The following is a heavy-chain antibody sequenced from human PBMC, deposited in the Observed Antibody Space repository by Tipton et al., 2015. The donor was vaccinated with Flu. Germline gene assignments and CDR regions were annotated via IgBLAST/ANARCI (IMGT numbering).Heavy chain of an antibody. Sequence: SLRLSCAASGFTFSDYYMSWIRQAPGKGLEWVSYISSSGSTIYYADSVKGRFTISRDNAKNLLYLQMNSLRAEDTAVYYCARDSQYYDSSGYYPDAFDIWGQGTMVTVSS. CDR2: ISSSGSTI. V-gene: IGHV3-11*01. D-gene: IGHD3-22*01. CDR1: GFTFSDYY. J-gene: IGHJ3*02. CDR3: ARDSQYYDSSGYYPDAFDI.